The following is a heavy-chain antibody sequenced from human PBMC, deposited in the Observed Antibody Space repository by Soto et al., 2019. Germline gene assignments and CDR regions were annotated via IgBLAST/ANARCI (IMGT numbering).Heavy chain of an antibody. J-gene: IGHJ4*02. D-gene: IGHD1-1*01. CDR3: ARGGLEPFDY. CDR2: INDYGTTI. Sequence: EVQLVESGGGLVQPGGSLRLSCAASGFNLGSYWMHWVRQAPGKGLVWVSRINDYGTTINYAESVEGRFTISRDAAKSEVYLQMNNLRAEDTAVYYCARGGLEPFDYLGQGAPVTVSS. V-gene: IGHV3-74*01. CDR1: GFNLGSYW.